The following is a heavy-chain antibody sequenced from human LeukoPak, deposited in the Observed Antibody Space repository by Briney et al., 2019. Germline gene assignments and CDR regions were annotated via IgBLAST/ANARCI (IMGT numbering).Heavy chain of an antibody. CDR2: ISAYNGNT. Sequence: GASVKVSCKASGYTFTSYGISWVRQAPGQGLEWMGWISAYNGNTNYAQKLQGRVTMTTDTSTSTAYMELRSLRSDDTAVYYCATDSYSYGRQRGVTFDYWGQGTLVTVSS. CDR3: ATDSYSYGRQRGVTFDY. D-gene: IGHD5-18*01. CDR1: GYTFTSYG. V-gene: IGHV1-18*01. J-gene: IGHJ4*02.